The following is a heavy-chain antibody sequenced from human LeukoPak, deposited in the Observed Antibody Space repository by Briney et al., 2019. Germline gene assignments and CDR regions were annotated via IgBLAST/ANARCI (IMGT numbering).Heavy chain of an antibody. Sequence: ASVKVSCKASGYTFTGYYMHWVRQAPGQGLECMGWINPNSGGTNYAQKFQGRVTMTRDTSISTAYMELSRLRSDDTAVYYCARDGGGRYFDWLLSGYSYFDYWGQGTLVTVSS. J-gene: IGHJ4*02. CDR3: ARDGGGRYFDWLLSGYSYFDY. CDR2: INPNSGGT. D-gene: IGHD3-9*01. CDR1: GYTFTGYY. V-gene: IGHV1-2*02.